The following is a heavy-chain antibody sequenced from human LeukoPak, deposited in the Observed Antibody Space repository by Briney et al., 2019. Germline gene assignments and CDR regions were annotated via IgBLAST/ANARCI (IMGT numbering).Heavy chain of an antibody. Sequence: ASVKVSCKDSGYTFNTYGISWVRQAPGQGLEWMGWISAYNGDTNYAQKVQGRVTMTTDTSTSTVYMELGSLRSDDTAVYYCARCRASLRTPPYWYFDLWGRGTLVTVSS. V-gene: IGHV1-18*01. J-gene: IGHJ2*01. CDR3: ARCRASLRTPPYWYFDL. CDR2: ISAYNGDT. CDR1: GYTFNTYG. D-gene: IGHD5/OR15-5a*01.